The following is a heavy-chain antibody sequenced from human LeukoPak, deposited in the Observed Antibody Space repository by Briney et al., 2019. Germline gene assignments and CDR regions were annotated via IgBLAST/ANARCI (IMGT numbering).Heavy chain of an antibody. J-gene: IGHJ4*02. Sequence: SETLSLTCTVFGGSISSSSYYWGWIRQPPGKGLEWIGSIYYSGSTYYNPSLKSRVTISVDTSKNQFSLKLSSVTAADTAVYYCARLNRRDGYNWYYWGQGTLVTVSS. D-gene: IGHD5-24*01. V-gene: IGHV4-39*01. CDR1: GGSISSSSYY. CDR2: IYYSGST. CDR3: ARLNRRDGYNWYY.